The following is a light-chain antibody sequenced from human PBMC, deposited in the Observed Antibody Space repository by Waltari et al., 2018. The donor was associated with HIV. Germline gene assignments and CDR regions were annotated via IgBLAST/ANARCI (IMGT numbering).Light chain of an antibody. J-gene: IGLJ3*02. CDR3: CSYAGSYVV. CDR2: DVS. CDR1: SSDVGGYHY. Sequence: QSALTQPRSVSGSPGQSVTISCTGTSSDVGGYHYVSWYQQHPGKAPKLMIYDVSKRPSGVPDRFSGSKSGNTASLTISGLQAEDEADYYCCSYAGSYVVVGGGTKLTVL. V-gene: IGLV2-11*01.